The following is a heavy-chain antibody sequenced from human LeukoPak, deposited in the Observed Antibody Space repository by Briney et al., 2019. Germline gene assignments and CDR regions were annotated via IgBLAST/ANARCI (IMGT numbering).Heavy chain of an antibody. V-gene: IGHV6-1*01. D-gene: IGHD4-17*01. CDR2: TYYMSQWYN. CDR1: GWSVPSNTAA. Sequence: SQTLPLTCAISGWSVPSNTAAWLCMTASPSRGVEWRGRTYYMSQWYNDYAVSVKSRITLNPDTSKNQCSLQLNSVTPEDTAVNYCARVTVTTLENGGQGTLVTVSS. J-gene: IGHJ4*02. CDR3: ARVTVTTLEN.